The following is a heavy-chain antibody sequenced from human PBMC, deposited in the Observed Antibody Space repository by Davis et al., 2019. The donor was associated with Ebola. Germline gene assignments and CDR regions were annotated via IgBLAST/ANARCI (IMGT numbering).Heavy chain of an antibody. Sequence: PGGSLRLSCAASGFTFSSYAMSWVRQAPGKGLEWVSAIRGSGSSTYYADSVKGRFTISRDSSKNTLYLQMNSLRVEDTAIYYCAKIFFGTRAIDYGDYWGQGTLVTVSS. J-gene: IGHJ4*02. V-gene: IGHV3-23*01. CDR3: AKIFFGTRAIDYGDY. CDR1: GFTFSSYA. CDR2: IRGSGSST. D-gene: IGHD3-3*01.